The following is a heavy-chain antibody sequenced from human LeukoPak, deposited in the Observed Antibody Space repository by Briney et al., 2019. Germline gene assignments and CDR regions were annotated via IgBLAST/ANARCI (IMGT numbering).Heavy chain of an antibody. J-gene: IGHJ4*02. CDR2: IYYSGST. CDR3: ARVGQQQLGDSFDY. D-gene: IGHD6-13*01. CDR1: GGSISSYY. V-gene: IGHV4-59*01. Sequence: PSETLSLTCTVSGGSISSYYWSWIRQPPGKGLEWIGYIYYSGSTNYNPSLKSRVTISVDTSKNQFSLKLSSVTAADTAVYYCARVGQQQLGDSFDYWGQGTLVTVSS.